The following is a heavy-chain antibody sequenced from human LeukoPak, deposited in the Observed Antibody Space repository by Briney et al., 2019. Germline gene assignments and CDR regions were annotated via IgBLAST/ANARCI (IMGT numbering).Heavy chain of an antibody. J-gene: IGHJ4*02. D-gene: IGHD5-18*01. CDR1: GGSFNAYA. CDR3: ARGLDASMETAYDY. V-gene: IGHV1-69*05. Sequence: GASVKVSCKASGGSFNAYAISWVRHAPGQGLEWMGGIIPIFGTSNYAQKLQGRVTISTDESTSTAYMEVSSLRSEDTAIYYCARGLDASMETAYDYWGQGTLVTVSS. CDR2: IIPIFGTS.